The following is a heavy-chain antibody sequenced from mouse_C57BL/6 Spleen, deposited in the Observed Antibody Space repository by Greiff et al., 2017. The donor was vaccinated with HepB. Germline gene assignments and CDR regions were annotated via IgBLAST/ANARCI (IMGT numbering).Heavy chain of an antibody. D-gene: IGHD2-5*01. CDR2: IDPSDSYT. J-gene: IGHJ4*01. CDR1: GYTFTSYW. V-gene: IGHV1-50*01. CDR3: ARGGPDYYSNSYYAMDD. Sequence: QVQLQQSGAELVKPGASVKLSCKASGYTFTSYWMQWVKQRPGQGLEWIGEIDPSDSYTNYNQKFKDKATLTVETSSSTAYMQLSSLTSEDSAVYYCARGGPDYYSNSYYAMDDWGQGTSVTVSS.